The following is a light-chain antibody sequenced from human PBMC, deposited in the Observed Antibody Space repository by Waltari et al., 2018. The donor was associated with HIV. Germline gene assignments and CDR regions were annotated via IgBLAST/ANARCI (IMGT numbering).Light chain of an antibody. V-gene: IGLV3-1*01. CDR3: QAWDSSTVV. Sequence: SYELTQPPSASVSPGQTASIPCPGDKLEKKYVCWYQQKPGQSPVMVIYQDSKRPSGIPERFSGSNSGNTATLTISGTQAMDEADYYCQAWDSSTVVFGGGTKLTVL. J-gene: IGLJ2*01. CDR2: QDS. CDR1: KLEKKY.